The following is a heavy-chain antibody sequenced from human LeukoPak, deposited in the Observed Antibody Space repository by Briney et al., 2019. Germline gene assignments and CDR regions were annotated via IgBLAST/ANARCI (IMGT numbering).Heavy chain of an antibody. CDR3: AKDSSYGRVYYFDY. D-gene: IGHD5-12*01. CDR2: ISGSGGST. CDR1: GFTFSSYA. J-gene: IGHJ4*02. V-gene: IGHV3-23*01. Sequence: GGSLRLSCAASGFTFSSYAMSWVRQAPGKGLEWVSAISGSGGSTYYADSVKGWFTISRDNSKNTLYLQMNSLRAEDTAVYYCAKDSSYGRVYYFDYWGQGTLVTVSS.